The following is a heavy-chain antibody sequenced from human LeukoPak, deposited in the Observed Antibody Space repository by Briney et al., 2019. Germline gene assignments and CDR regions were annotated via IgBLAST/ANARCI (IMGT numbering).Heavy chain of an antibody. CDR3: AAYYDSSGYYYFDY. D-gene: IGHD3-22*01. CDR1: GGSISSSNW. V-gene: IGHV4-4*02. Sequence: SGTLSLTCAVSGGSISSSNWWSWVRQPPGKGPEWIGEIYHSGSTNYNPSLKSRVTISVDKSKNQFSLKLSSVTAADTAVYYCAAYYDSSGYYYFDYWGQGTLVTVSS. CDR2: IYHSGST. J-gene: IGHJ4*02.